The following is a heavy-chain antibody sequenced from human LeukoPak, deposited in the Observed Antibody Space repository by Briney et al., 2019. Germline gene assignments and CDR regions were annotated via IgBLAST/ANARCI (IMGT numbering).Heavy chain of an antibody. CDR3: ARDIPSTLSSSAYWFDP. Sequence: ASVKVSCKASGYTFTSYGISWVRQAPGQGLEWMGWISAYNGNTNYAQKLQGRVTMTTDTSTSTAYMELRSLRSDDTAVYYCARDIPSTLSSSAYWFDPWGQGTLVTVSS. CDR1: GYTFTSYG. D-gene: IGHD6-13*01. J-gene: IGHJ5*02. CDR2: ISAYNGNT. V-gene: IGHV1-18*01.